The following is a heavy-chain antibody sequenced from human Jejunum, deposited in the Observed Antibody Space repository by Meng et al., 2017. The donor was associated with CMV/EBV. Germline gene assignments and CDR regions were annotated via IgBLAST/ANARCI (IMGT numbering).Heavy chain of an antibody. D-gene: IGHD3-3*01. CDR1: GFPVSAAA. J-gene: IGHJ4*02. CDR2: IVIKTQNYAT. CDR3: STASGIFSDY. Sequence: ASGFPVSAAAVDWVRQASGKGLEWVARIVIKTQNYATGYSASVKGRFSISRDDSTNTAYLQMNSLRTEDTAIYYCSTASGIFSDYWGQGTLVTVSS. V-gene: IGHV3-73*01.